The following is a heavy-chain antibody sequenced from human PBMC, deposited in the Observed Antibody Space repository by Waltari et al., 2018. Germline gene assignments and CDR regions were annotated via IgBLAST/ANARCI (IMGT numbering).Heavy chain of an antibody. CDR3: AKGESSSWDGSWFDP. CDR2: IYHSGST. J-gene: IGHJ5*02. Sequence: QVQLQETGPGLVKPSGTLSLTCAVSGGSISSSNWWRWVRQPPGKGLEWIGEIYHSGSTNDNPSLKSRVTISVDKSKIQFSRKLSSVTAADTAVYDCAKGESSSWDGSWFDPWGQGTLVTVSS. CDR1: GGSISSSNW. V-gene: IGHV4-4*02. D-gene: IGHD6-13*01.